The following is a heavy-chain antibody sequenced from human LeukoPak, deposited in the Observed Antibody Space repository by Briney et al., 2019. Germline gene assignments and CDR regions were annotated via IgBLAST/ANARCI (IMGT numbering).Heavy chain of an antibody. CDR3: ASLYSSGSTGNYYYGMDV. CDR2: INPSGGST. J-gene: IGHJ6*04. CDR1: GYTFTSYY. Sequence: ASVKVSCKASGYTFTSYYMHWVRQAPGQGLEWMGIINPSGGSTSYAQKFQGRVTMTRDTSTSTVYMELSSLRSEDTAVYYCASLYSSGSTGNYYYGMDVWGKGNPGHRLL. D-gene: IGHD6-19*01. V-gene: IGHV1-46*01.